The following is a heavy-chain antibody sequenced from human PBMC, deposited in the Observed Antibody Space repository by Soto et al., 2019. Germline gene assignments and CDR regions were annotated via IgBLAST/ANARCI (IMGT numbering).Heavy chain of an antibody. CDR3: ARGISPKYCNGDSCYALGAFDI. D-gene: IGHD2-21*01. CDR2: INPNTGGT. CDR1: GYTFTNYY. V-gene: IGHV1-2*02. Sequence: ASVKVSCKASGYTFTNYYIHWVRQAPGQGLEWMGWINPNTGGTNSAQKLHGRVTMTRAAPISTAYMELSRLTSDDTAVYSCARGISPKYCNGDSCYALGAFDIWGQGTVVTVSS. J-gene: IGHJ3*02.